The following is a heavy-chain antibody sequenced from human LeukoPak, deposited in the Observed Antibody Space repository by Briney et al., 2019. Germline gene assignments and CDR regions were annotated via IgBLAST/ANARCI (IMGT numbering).Heavy chain of an antibody. CDR1: GFTFSPYS. Sequence: GALRLSCAASGFTFSPYSLSWVRRAPGKGLEWVANVQRDGAEMYYLDSVKGRFTISRDNSKNTLYLQMNSLRDADTAVYYCARDRVRSVVVPAAPQDYWGQGTLVTVSS. D-gene: IGHD2-2*01. V-gene: IGHV3-7*01. CDR3: ARDRVRSVVVPAAPQDY. J-gene: IGHJ4*02. CDR2: VQRDGAEM.